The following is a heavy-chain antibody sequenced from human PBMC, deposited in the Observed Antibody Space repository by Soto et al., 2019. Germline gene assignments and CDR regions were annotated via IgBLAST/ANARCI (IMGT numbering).Heavy chain of an antibody. V-gene: IGHV1-24*01. D-gene: IGHD3-16*02. CDR3: ATESYDYVWGSYRSFFDY. CDR2: FDPEDGET. J-gene: IGHJ4*02. Sequence: ASVKVSCKVSGYTLTELSMHWVRQAPGKGFEWMGGFDPEDGETIYAQKFQGRVTMTEDTSTDTAYMELSSLRSEDTAVYYCATESYDYVWGSYRSFFDYWGQGTLVTVS. CDR1: GYTLTELS.